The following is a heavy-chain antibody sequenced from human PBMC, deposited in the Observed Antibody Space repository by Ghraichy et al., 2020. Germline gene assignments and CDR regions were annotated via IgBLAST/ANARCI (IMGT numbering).Heavy chain of an antibody. CDR3: AKGIAAGTTTISYYYNGMDV. CDR2: ISGSGGDT. Sequence: GESLNISCAASGFTFSSYVMCWVRQAPRKGLEWVSGISGSGGDTYYADSVKGRFTISRDNSKNTLYLQMNSLRAEDTAVYYCAKGIAAGTTTISYYYNGMDVWGQGTTVTVSS. V-gene: IGHV3-23*01. D-gene: IGHD6-13*01. J-gene: IGHJ6*02. CDR1: GFTFSSYV.